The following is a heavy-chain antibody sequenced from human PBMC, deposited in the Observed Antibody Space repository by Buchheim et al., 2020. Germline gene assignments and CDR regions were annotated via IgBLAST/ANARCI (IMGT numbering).Heavy chain of an antibody. V-gene: IGHV3-48*01. Sequence: EVQLVESGGGLVQRGGSLRLSCAASGFSISSYNMNWARQAPGKGLEWLSFMSSTSTTVYYADSVRGRFTISRDEAKNSLYLQMNSLRGEDTAVYYCAGAFDFWGQGTL. D-gene: IGHD4/OR15-4a*01. CDR2: MSSTSTTV. CDR3: AGAFDF. CDR1: GFSISSYN. J-gene: IGHJ4*02.